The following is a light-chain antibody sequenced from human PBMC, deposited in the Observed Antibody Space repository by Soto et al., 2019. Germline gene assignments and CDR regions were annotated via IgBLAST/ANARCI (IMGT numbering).Light chain of an antibody. CDR1: SGHSSYI. Sequence: QPVLTQSSSASASLGSSVKLTCTLSSGHSSYIIAWHQQQPGKAPRYLMKLEGSGSYNKGSGVPDRFAGSRSGADRYLTISNLQSEDEADYYCETWDSNSVVFGGGTKLPVL. V-gene: IGLV4-60*03. CDR2: LEGSGSY. J-gene: IGLJ2*01. CDR3: ETWDSNSVV.